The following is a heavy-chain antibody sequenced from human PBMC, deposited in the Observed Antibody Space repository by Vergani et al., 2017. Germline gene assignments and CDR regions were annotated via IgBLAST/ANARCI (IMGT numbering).Heavy chain of an antibody. Sequence: DVDLVESGGGFVQPGGSRRLSCAASGFSFRTFSMFWVRQPPGKGLEWGSTINIGGKTSYADSVKGRLTLTRDDSKNTLHLQMNSLRPEDTAVSYCARGMTTETTDLDGFDIWGQGTMVSVSS. CDR2: INIGGKT. D-gene: IGHD4-17*01. CDR1: GFSFRTFS. V-gene: IGHV3-66*02. J-gene: IGHJ3*02. CDR3: ARGMTTETTDLDGFDI.